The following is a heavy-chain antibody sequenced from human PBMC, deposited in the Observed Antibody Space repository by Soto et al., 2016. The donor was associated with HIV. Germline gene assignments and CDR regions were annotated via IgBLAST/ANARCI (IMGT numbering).Heavy chain of an antibody. CDR1: GASISSSNW. V-gene: IGHV4-4*02. CDR2: MYHSGNT. J-gene: IGHJ6*02. CDR3: VSYIWGSPPNGKEV. Sequence: VQLQESGPGLVKPSGTLSLTCAVSGASISSSNWWSWVRQPPGKGLEWIGEMYHSGNTNYNPSLKSRVTISADKSKNQFSLILRSVTAADTAIYYCVSYIWGSPPNGKEVWGRGTTVTVSS. D-gene: IGHD3-16*01.